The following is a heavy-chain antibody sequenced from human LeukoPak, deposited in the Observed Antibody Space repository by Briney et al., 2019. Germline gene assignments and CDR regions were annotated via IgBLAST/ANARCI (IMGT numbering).Heavy chain of an antibody. J-gene: IGHJ4*02. CDR2: ITSDGSNT. V-gene: IGHV3-74*01. CDR1: RFTFKTYS. D-gene: IGHD5-12*01. CDR3: PRDWRGSGPTSHDY. Sequence: GGSLRLSCAASRFTFKTYSIQWVRQAPDSGPVCVSRITSDGSNTRYADSLKRRFTVPRDNTKNTLYLQTNRLRAEDTSVYYCPRDWRGSGPTSHDYWGQGHLVTVSS.